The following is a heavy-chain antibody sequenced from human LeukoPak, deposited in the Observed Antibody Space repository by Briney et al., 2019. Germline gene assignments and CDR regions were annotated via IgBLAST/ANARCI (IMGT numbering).Heavy chain of an antibody. Sequence: SETLSLTCTVSGGSISSYYWSWIRQPPGKGLEWIGYIYYSGSTNHNPSLKSRVTISVDTSKNQFSLKLSSVTAADTAVYYCARVGTIFGVVTFFDYWGQGTLVTVSS. CDR2: IYYSGST. D-gene: IGHD3-3*01. V-gene: IGHV4-59*01. CDR1: GGSISSYY. CDR3: ARVGTIFGVVTFFDY. J-gene: IGHJ4*02.